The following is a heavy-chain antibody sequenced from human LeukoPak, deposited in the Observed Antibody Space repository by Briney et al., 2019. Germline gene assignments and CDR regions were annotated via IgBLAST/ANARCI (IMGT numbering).Heavy chain of an antibody. J-gene: IGHJ6*02. CDR1: GVTFSSHR. V-gene: IGHV3-48*04. CDR2: ISSSGSTI. Sequence: GGSVRLSCAASGVTFSSHRMNWVRQAPGKGLEWVSDISSSGSTIYYADSVKGRFTISRDNAKNSLYLQMNSLRAEDTAVYYCARELVPTLEDYYYGMDVWGQGTTVTVSS. CDR3: ARELVPTLEDYYYGMDV. D-gene: IGHD3-3*02.